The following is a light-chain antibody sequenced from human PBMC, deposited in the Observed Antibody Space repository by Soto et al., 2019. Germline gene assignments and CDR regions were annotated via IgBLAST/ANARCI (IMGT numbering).Light chain of an antibody. V-gene: IGLV2-14*01. CDR1: SSDIGSHNF. Sequence: QSALTQPASVSGSPGQSITISCTGTSSDIGSHNFVSWHQQHPDKAPKFIIYGVSNRPSGVSNRFSGSKSGNTASLTISGLQADDEADYYCSSYTSTYIWVFGGGTKLTVL. CDR3: SSYTSTYIWV. J-gene: IGLJ3*02. CDR2: GVS.